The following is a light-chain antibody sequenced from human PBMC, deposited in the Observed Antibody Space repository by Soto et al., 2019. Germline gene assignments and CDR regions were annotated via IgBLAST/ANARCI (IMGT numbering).Light chain of an antibody. V-gene: IGLV2-14*01. CDR2: EVS. CDR1: SSDVGDYNY. CDR3: SSYPRSTTYD. J-gene: IGLJ1*01. Sequence: QSALTKPASVSGSPGQSITISCTGTSSDVGDYNYVSWYQQVPGKAPKVMIYEVSNRPSGVSNRFSGSKSGITASLTISGLQAEDEADEYRSSYPRSTTYDFGRGTKVTXL.